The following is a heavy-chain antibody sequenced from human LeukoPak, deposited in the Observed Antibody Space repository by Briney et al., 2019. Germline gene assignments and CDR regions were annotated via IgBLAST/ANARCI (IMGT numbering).Heavy chain of an antibody. J-gene: IGHJ5*02. Sequence: SETLSLTCTVSGGSISSYYWSWIRQPAGKGLEWIGRIYTSGSTNYNPSLKSRVTMSVDTSKNQFSLKLSSVTAADTAVYYCARDRNNWNHGGENWFDPWGQEPLATVS. V-gene: IGHV4-4*07. CDR3: ARDRNNWNHGGENWFDP. CDR1: GGSISSYY. D-gene: IGHD1-14*01. CDR2: IYTSGST.